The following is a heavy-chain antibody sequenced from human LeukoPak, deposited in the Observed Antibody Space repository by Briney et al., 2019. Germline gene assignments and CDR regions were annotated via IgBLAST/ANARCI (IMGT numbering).Heavy chain of an antibody. Sequence: ASVKLSCKSSGYSITTYDINWVRQAARQGLEWMGWMNPNNGNTGYAQKFQGRVTMTRDTSISTAYMELSSLRSEDTPVYYCARVFKDCSSTSCYLLHFNWFDSWGQGTLVTVSS. J-gene: IGHJ5*01. V-gene: IGHV1-8*01. CDR2: MNPNNGNT. CDR3: ARVFKDCSSTSCYLLHFNWFDS. CDR1: GYSITTYD. D-gene: IGHD2-2*01.